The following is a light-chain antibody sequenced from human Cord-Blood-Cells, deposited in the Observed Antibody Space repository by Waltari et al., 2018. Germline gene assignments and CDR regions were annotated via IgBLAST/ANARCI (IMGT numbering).Light chain of an antibody. CDR1: SSDVGGYNY. Sequence: QSALTQPASVSGSPGQSITISCTGNSSDVGGYNYVFWYQQHPGKAPKLMIYDVSNRPSGVSNRVSGYKSGNTASLTISGLQAEDEADYYCSSYTSSSTLVFGTGTKVTVL. CDR2: DVS. J-gene: IGLJ1*01. V-gene: IGLV2-14*01. CDR3: SSYTSSSTLV.